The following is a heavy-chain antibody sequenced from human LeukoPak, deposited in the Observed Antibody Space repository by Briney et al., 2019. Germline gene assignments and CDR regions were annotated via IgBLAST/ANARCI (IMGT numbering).Heavy chain of an antibody. Sequence: GGSLRLSCAASGFTFSSYWLSWVRQAPGKGLEWVASIEEDGSQKYYVDSVRGRFTISRDNAKNSVYLQTNSLRVEDTAVYYCARNSGSNPFDYWGQGTLVTVSS. CDR1: GFTFSSYW. CDR2: IEEDGSQK. V-gene: IGHV3-7*01. D-gene: IGHD1-26*01. J-gene: IGHJ4*02. CDR3: ARNSGSNPFDY.